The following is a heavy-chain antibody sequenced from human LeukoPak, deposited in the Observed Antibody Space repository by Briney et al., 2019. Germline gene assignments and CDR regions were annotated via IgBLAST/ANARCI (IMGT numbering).Heavy chain of an antibody. Sequence: AGGSLRLSCAASGFTFSSYEMNWVRQAPGKGLEWVSYISSSGSTIYYADSVKGRFTISRDNSKNTLYLQMNSLRAEDTAVYYCAKIVDYDFWSGKLYFDYWGQGTLVTVSS. V-gene: IGHV3-48*03. CDR3: AKIVDYDFWSGKLYFDY. J-gene: IGHJ4*02. CDR2: ISSSGSTI. CDR1: GFTFSSYE. D-gene: IGHD3-3*01.